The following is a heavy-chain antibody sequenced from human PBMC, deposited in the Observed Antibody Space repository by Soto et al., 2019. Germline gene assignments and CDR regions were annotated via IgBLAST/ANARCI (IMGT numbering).Heavy chain of an antibody. Sequence: SQTLSLTCALSGDSVSSNTASWNWIRQSPSRGLEWLGRTCLRSKWYNDYAVSVRSRITINLDTSKNQFALQLNSVTPEDTAVYYCARARWSTFDYWGQGAQVTVSS. CDR3: ARARWSTFDY. V-gene: IGHV6-1*01. CDR1: GDSVSSNTAS. J-gene: IGHJ4*02. CDR2: TCLRSKWYN. D-gene: IGHD2-15*01.